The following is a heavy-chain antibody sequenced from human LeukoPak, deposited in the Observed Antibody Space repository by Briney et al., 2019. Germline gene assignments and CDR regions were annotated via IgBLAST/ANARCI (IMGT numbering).Heavy chain of an antibody. CDR1: GFPFSSYT. D-gene: IGHD4-17*01. V-gene: IGHV3-23*01. J-gene: IGHJ4*02. CDR3: AKERQAGDYFTSDY. CDR2: ISGSSPAT. Sequence: PGGSLRLSCVASGFPFSSYTLSWVRQAPGKGLEWVSAISGSSPATYYSGSVKGRFTISRDNSKNTLYLQMNSLRAEDTAVYYCAKERQAGDYFTSDYWGQGTLVTVSS.